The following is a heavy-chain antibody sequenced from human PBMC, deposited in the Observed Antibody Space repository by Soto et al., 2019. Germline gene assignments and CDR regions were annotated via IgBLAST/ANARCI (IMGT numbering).Heavy chain of an antibody. J-gene: IGHJ4*02. D-gene: IGHD3-10*01. V-gene: IGHV3-21*01. CDR1: GFTFSSYS. Sequence: EVQLVESGGGLVKPGGSLRLSCAASGFTFSSYSMNWVRQAPGKGLEWVSSISSSSSYIYYADSVKGRFTISRDNAKNSLYLQMNSLRAEDTAVYYCARARDAVNYYGSGSYPYYFDYWGQGTLVTVSS. CDR2: ISSSSSYI. CDR3: ARARDAVNYYGSGSYPYYFDY.